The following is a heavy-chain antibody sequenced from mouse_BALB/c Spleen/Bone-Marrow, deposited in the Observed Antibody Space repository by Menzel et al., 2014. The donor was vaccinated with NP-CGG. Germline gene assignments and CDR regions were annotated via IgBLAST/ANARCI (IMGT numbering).Heavy chain of an antibody. J-gene: IGHJ1*01. CDR1: GYTFTSYW. Sequence: VQLQQSGAELVKPGASVKMSCKASGYTFTSYWMHWVKQRPAQGLEWIGVIDPSDSYTSYNQKFKGKATLTVDTSSTTAYIQLSRLTSEDSAVYSCTRGDYDWYFDVWGAGTTVTVSS. V-gene: IGHV1S127*01. CDR3: TRGDYDWYFDV. D-gene: IGHD2-4*01. CDR2: IDPSDSYT.